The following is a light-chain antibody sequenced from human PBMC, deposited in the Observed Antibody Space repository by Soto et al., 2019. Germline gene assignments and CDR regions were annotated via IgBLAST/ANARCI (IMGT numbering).Light chain of an antibody. CDR2: DNN. CDR3: GTWDSSLSAYV. Sequence: QSALTQPPSVSAAPGQKVTISCSGSSSNIGNNYVSWYQQLPGTAPKLLMYDNNKRPSGIPDRFSGSKSGTSATLGITGLQTGDEADYYCGTWDSSLSAYVFGTGTKLTVL. V-gene: IGLV1-51*01. J-gene: IGLJ1*01. CDR1: SSNIGNNY.